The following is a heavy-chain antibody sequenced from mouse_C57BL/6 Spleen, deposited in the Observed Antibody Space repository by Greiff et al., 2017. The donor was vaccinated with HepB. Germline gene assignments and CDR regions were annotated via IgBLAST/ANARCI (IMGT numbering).Heavy chain of an antibody. V-gene: IGHV1-64*01. CDR2: IHPNSGST. J-gene: IGHJ2*01. CDR1: GYTFTSYW. D-gene: IGHD1-1*01. Sequence: VQLQESGAELVKPGASVKLSCKASGYTFTSYWMHWVKQRPGQGLEWIGMIHPNSGSTNYNEKFKSKATLTVDKSSSTAYMQLSSLTSEDSAVYYCARNLITTVVATNFDYWGQGTTLTVSS. CDR3: ARNLITTVVATNFDY.